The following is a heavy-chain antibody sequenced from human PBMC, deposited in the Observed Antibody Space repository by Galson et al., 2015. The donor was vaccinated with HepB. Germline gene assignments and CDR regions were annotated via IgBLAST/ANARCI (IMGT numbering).Heavy chain of an antibody. CDR2: FSGRGGST. D-gene: IGHD4-23*01. CDR3: AKGRAPDYGGNSGWRDGMDV. CDR1: GFTFSSFA. J-gene: IGHJ6*02. V-gene: IGHV3-23*01. Sequence: SLRLSCAASGFTFSSFAMSWVRQAPGKGLEWVSTFSGRGGSTYYADSVKGRFTISRDNSKNTLYLQMNRLRADETAVYYCAKGRAPDYGGNSGWRDGMDVWGRGTTVTVSS.